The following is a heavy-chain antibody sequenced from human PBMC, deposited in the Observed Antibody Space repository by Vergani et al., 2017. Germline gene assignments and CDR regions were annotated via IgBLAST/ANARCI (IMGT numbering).Heavy chain of an antibody. D-gene: IGHD3-3*02. CDR2: IYYSGST. CDR3: ARGLNIFGVIRGTSVYFQH. V-gene: IGHV4-61*10. Sequence: QVQLQESGPGLVKPSETLSLTCTVSGGSVSSGSYYWSWIRQPAGQGLEWIGYIYYSGSTNYNPSLKSRVTISVDTSKNQFSLKLSSVTAADTAVYYCARGLNIFGVIRGTSVYFQHWGQGTLVTVSS. CDR1: GGSVSSGSYY. J-gene: IGHJ1*01.